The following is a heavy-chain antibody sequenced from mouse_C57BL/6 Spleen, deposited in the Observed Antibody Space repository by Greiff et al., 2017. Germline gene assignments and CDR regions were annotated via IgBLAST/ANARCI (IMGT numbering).Heavy chain of an antibody. V-gene: IGHV1-47*01. CDR2: FHPYNDDT. CDR3: ARGPFYYGSSREYFDG. J-gene: IGHJ1*03. D-gene: IGHD1-1*01. Sequence: QVQLQQSGAELVKPGASVKMSCKASGYTFTTYPIEWMKQNHGKSLEWIGNFHPYNDDTKYNEKFKGKATLTVEKSSSTVYLELSRLTSDDSAVYYCARGPFYYGSSREYFDGWGTGTTVTVSS. CDR1: GYTFTTYP.